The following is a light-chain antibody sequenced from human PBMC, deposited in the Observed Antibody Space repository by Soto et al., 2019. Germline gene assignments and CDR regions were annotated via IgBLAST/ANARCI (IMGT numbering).Light chain of an antibody. J-gene: IGLJ3*02. Sequence: QAVLTQPASVSGSLGQSITISCTGTISDIGSYHYVSWYQHHPGKAPKLIIYEVTNRPSGVSNRFSGSKSGNTASLTISGFQAEDEADYYCSSYTSTSTTFGGGTKLTVL. V-gene: IGLV2-14*01. CDR1: ISDIGSYHY. CDR3: SSYTSTSTT. CDR2: EVT.